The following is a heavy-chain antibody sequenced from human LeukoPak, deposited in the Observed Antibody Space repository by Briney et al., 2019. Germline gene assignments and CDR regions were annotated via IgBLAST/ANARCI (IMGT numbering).Heavy chain of an antibody. J-gene: IGHJ4*02. CDR1: GGSISSSSYY. CDR2: IYYSGST. CDR3: ASPIFYGSGSYYSD. Sequence: SETLSLTCTVSGGSISSSSYYWGWIRQPPGKGLDGIGSIYYSGSTYYNPSLKSRVTISVDTSKNQFSLKLSSVTAADTAVYCCASPIFYGSGSYYSDWGQGTLVTVAS. V-gene: IGHV4-39*01. D-gene: IGHD3-10*01.